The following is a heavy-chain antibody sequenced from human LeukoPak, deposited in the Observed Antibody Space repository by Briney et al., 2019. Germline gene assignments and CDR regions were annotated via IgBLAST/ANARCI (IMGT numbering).Heavy chain of an antibody. J-gene: IGHJ4*02. D-gene: IGHD6-13*01. CDR3: AREAAAAGSRIFDY. CDR2: ISAYNGNT. Sequence: ASVKVSCKASGYTFTSYYMHWVRQAPGQGLEWMGWISAYNGNTNYAQKLQGRVTMTTDTSTSTAYMELRSLRSDDTAVYYCAREAAAAGSRIFDYWGQGTLVTVSS. V-gene: IGHV1-18*04. CDR1: GYTFTSYY.